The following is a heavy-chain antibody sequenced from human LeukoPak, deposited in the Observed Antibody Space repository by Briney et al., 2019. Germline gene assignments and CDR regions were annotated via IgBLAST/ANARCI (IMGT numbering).Heavy chain of an antibody. D-gene: IGHD3-9*01. Sequence: PGGSLRLSCAASGFTVDSNYLSWVRQAPGKGLEWVSTIYTGGNTYYAASVKGRFTISRDNAKNSLYLQMNSLRAEDTAVYYCARDLVPVEGLRYFDWLSGGFDYWGQGTLVTVSS. V-gene: IGHV3-53*01. J-gene: IGHJ4*02. CDR2: IYTGGNT. CDR1: GFTVDSNY. CDR3: ARDLVPVEGLRYFDWLSGGFDY.